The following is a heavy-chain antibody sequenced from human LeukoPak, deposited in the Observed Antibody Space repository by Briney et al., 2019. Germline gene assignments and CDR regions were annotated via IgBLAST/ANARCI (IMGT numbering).Heavy chain of an antibody. J-gene: IGHJ4*02. Sequence: GGSLRLSCAASGFTFSSYAMSWVRQAPGKGLEWVAFIRYDGSNKYYADSVKGRFTISRDNSKNTPYLQMNSLRAEDTAVYYCAKDTARGNYFDYWGQGTLVTVSS. CDR3: AKDTARGNYFDY. D-gene: IGHD1-26*01. CDR2: IRYDGSNK. V-gene: IGHV3-30*02. CDR1: GFTFSSYA.